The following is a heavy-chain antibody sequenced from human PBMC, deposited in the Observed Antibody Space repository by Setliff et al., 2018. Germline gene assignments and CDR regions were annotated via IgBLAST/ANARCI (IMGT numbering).Heavy chain of an antibody. V-gene: IGHV3-64*02. Sequence: GGSLRLSCVASGFTFTDYAMHWVRRVPGKGLEYVSAISRDGRATYYADSVKGRFIISRDNSKNSLYLQMGSLRAEDMAIYYCATWDGKYSRYWGQGTLVTVSS. CDR2: ISRDGRAT. D-gene: IGHD3-9*01. CDR3: ATWDGKYSRY. J-gene: IGHJ4*02. CDR1: GFTFTDYA.